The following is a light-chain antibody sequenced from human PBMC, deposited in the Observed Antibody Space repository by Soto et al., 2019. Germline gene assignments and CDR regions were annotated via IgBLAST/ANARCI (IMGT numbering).Light chain of an antibody. J-gene: IGKJ1*01. V-gene: IGKV3-15*01. CDR3: QQYDSWPSWT. CDR1: QSISIH. CDR2: CAS. Sequence: EIVMTQSPATLSVSPGERATLSCRASQSISIHLAWYQQQPGQGPRLLIYCASTRDTGTPARFSGSGSGTEFSLTISSLQSEDFAVYYCQQYDSWPSWTFGQGTKVEIK.